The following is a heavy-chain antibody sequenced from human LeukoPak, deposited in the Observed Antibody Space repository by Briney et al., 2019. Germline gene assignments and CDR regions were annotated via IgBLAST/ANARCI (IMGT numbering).Heavy chain of an antibody. CDR1: GFTFGSYS. J-gene: IGHJ4*02. CDR3: AKDLIMDY. D-gene: IGHD3-16*01. V-gene: IGHV3-21*04. Sequence: PGGSLRLSCAASGFTFGSYSMNWVRQAPGKGLEWVSSISSRSSYIYYADSVKGRFTISRDNAKNSLYLQMNSLRAEDTAVYYCAKDLIMDYWGQGTLVTVSS. CDR2: ISSRSSYI.